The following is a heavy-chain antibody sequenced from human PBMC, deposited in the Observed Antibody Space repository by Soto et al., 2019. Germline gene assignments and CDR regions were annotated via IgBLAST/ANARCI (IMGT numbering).Heavy chain of an antibody. CDR3: ATDRSVAAAGTDPYFWFDP. J-gene: IGHJ5*02. CDR2: FDPEDGET. D-gene: IGHD6-13*01. V-gene: IGHV1-24*01. CDR1: GYTLTELS. Sequence: GASVKVSCKVSGYTLTELSMHWVRQSPGKGLEWMGGFDPEDGETIYAQKFQGRATMTEDTSTDTAYMELSSLRSEDTAVYYCATDRSVAAAGTDPYFWFDPWGQGTLVTVSS.